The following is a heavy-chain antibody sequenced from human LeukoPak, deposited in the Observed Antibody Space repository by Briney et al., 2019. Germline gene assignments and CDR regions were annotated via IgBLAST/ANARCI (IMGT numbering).Heavy chain of an antibody. CDR2: INSSGDYT. D-gene: IGHD6-19*01. CDR1: EFSFSSHS. CDR3: AKDNRRHYTSGPNPDSLH. J-gene: IGHJ4*02. V-gene: IGHV3-21*04. Sequence: GGSLRLSCAAFEFSFSSHSMNWVRQAPGKGLEWVSTINSSGDYTCYADSVKGRFTISRDNAKNSLYLQMNSLRVEDTAFYYCAKDNRRHYTSGPNPDSLHWGQGALVTVSS.